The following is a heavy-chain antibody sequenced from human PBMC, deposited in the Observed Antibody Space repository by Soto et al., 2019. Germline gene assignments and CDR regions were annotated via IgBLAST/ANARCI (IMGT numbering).Heavy chain of an antibody. V-gene: IGHV1-46*01. CDR1: GYTFTSYY. CDR2: INPSVGST. D-gene: IGHD3-22*01. Sequence: QVQLVQSGAEVKKPGASVKVSCKASGYTFTSYYMHWVRQAPGQGLEWMGIINPSVGSTSYAQKFHGRVDMTRYTSTGTVYMALSSLRSKATAEYYCASQDSSGCYYFDYLGQGTMVTVSS. CDR3: ASQDSSGCYYFDY. J-gene: IGHJ4*02.